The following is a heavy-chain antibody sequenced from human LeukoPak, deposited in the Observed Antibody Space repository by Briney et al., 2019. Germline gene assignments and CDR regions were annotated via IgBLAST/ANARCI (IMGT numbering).Heavy chain of an antibody. J-gene: IGHJ4*02. CDR3: ARNYYGSGSAPGY. D-gene: IGHD3-10*01. CDR2: ISYDGSNK. CDR1: GFTFSSYA. Sequence: PGGSLRLSCAASGFTFSSYAMHWVRQAPGKGLEWVAVISYDGSNKYYADSVKGRFTISRDNSKNTLYLQMNTLRAEDTAVYYCARNYYGSGSAPGYWGRGTLVTVSS. V-gene: IGHV3-30-3*01.